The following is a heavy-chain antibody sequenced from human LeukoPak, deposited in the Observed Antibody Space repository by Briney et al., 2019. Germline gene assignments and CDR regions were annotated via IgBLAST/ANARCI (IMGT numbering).Heavy chain of an antibody. J-gene: IGHJ4*02. CDR1: GGSLSSYY. CDR3: ARLGVVAATFDY. D-gene: IGHD2-15*01. Sequence: SETLPLTCTVSGGSLSSYYWSWLRQPPGQGLEWIGYIYYSGSTNYNPSLKSRVTISVDTSKNQFSLKLSSVTAADTAVYYCARLGVVAATFDYWGQGTLVTVSS. V-gene: IGHV4-59*08. CDR2: IYYSGST.